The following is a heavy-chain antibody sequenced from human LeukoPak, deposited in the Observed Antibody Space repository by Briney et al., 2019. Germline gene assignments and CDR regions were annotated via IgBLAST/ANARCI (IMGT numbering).Heavy chain of an antibody. D-gene: IGHD2-15*01. CDR2: IYYSGST. V-gene: IGHV4-59*01. CDR3: ARDALDCSGGSCYFDAFDI. Sequence: SETLSLTCTVSGGSISSYYWSWIRQPPGKGLEWIGYIYYSGSTNYNPSLKSRVTISVDTSKNQFSLKLSSVTAADTAVYYCARDALDCSGGSCYFDAFDIWGQGTMVTVSS. J-gene: IGHJ3*02. CDR1: GGSISSYY.